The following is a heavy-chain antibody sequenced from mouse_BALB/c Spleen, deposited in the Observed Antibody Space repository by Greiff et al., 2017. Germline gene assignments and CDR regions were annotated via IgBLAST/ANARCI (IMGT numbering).Heavy chain of an antibody. CDR1: GFNIKDTY. Sequence: EVQLQQSGAELVKPGASVKLSCTASGFNIKDTYMHWVKQRPEQGLEWIGRIDPANGNTKYDPKFQGKATITADTSSNTAYLQLSSLTSEDTAVYYCARPFYDYDPAWFAYWGQGTLVTVSA. CDR2: IDPANGNT. D-gene: IGHD2-4*01. J-gene: IGHJ3*01. CDR3: ARPFYDYDPAWFAY. V-gene: IGHV14-3*02.